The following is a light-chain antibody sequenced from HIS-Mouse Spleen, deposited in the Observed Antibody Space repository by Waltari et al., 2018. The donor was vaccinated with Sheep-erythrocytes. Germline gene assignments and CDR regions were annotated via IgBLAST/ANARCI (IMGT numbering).Light chain of an antibody. Sequence: SYELTQPPSVSVSPGQTASITCSGDKLGDKYACWYQQKPGQSPVLVIYQDSKRPSGIPERFSGSKSGNTASLTISGLQAKDEADYYCCSYAGSYNHVFATGTKVTVL. J-gene: IGLJ1*01. CDR2: QDS. CDR1: KLGDKY. CDR3: CSYAGSYNHV. V-gene: IGLV3-1*01.